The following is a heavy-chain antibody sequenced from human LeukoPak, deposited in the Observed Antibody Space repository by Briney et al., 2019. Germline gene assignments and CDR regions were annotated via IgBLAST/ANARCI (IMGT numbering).Heavy chain of an antibody. CDR2: ISSSSSYT. V-gene: IGHV3-11*06. CDR3: ASAGHGYCSSTSRFYFDY. Sequence: GGSLRLSCAASGFTFSDYYMSWIRQAPGKGLEWVSYISSSSSYTNYADSVKGRFTISRDNAKNPLYLQMNSLRAEDTAVYYCASAGHGYCSSTSRFYFDYWGQGTLVTVSS. J-gene: IGHJ4*02. CDR1: GFTFSDYY. D-gene: IGHD2-2*01.